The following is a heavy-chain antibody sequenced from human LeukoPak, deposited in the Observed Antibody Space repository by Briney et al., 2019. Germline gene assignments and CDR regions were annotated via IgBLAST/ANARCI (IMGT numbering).Heavy chain of an antibody. CDR1: GFTFSSYA. Sequence: GGSLRLSCAASGFTFSSYAMSWVRQAPGKGLEWVSAISGSGGSTYYADSVRGRFTISRDNSKNPLYLQMNSLRAEDTAVYYCAKDFSAYGSGSYYNYWGQGTLVTVSS. CDR3: AKDFSAYGSGSYYNY. J-gene: IGHJ4*02. V-gene: IGHV3-23*01. CDR2: ISGSGGST. D-gene: IGHD3-10*01.